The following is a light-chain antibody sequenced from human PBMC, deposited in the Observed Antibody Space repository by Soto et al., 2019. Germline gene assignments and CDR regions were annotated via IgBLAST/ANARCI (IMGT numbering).Light chain of an antibody. CDR2: DAS. Sequence: EIVLTQSPATLSLSPWEIATLSCRASQSVSSYLAWYQQKPGQAPRLLIYDASNRATGIPARFSGSGSGTDFTLTISSLEPEDFAVYYCQQRSNWPLTFGGGNKVESK. V-gene: IGKV3-11*01. CDR3: QQRSNWPLT. CDR1: QSVSSY. J-gene: IGKJ4*01.